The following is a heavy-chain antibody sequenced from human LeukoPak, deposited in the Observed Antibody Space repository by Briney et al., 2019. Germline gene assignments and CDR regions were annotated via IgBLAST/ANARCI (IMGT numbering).Heavy chain of an antibody. CDR3: AGTSSGYLDY. CDR1: GGSISSSSYY. Sequence: SETLSLTCTVSGGSISSSSYYWGWIRQPPGKGLEWIGSIYYSGSTYYNPSLKSRVTISVDTSKNQFSLKLSSVTAADTAVYYCAGTSSGYLDYWGQGTLVTVSS. V-gene: IGHV4-39*01. CDR2: IYYSGST. J-gene: IGHJ4*02. D-gene: IGHD3-3*01.